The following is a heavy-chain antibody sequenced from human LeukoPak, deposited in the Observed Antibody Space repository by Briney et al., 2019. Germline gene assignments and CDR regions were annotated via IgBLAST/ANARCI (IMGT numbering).Heavy chain of an antibody. D-gene: IGHD3-3*01. CDR3: ARDENFWSGYPNWFDP. CDR1: GFTFSSYG. J-gene: IGHJ5*02. Sequence: GGSLRLSCAASGFTFSSYGMHWVRQAPGKGLEWVAVIWYDGSNKYYADSVKGRFTISRDNSKNTLYLQMNSLRAEDTAVYYCARDENFWSGYPNWFDPWGQGTLVTVSS. V-gene: IGHV3-33*01. CDR2: IWYDGSNK.